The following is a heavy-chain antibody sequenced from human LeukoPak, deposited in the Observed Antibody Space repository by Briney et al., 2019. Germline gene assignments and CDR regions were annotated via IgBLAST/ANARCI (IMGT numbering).Heavy chain of an antibody. CDR1: GYSFTSYW. CDR2: IYPGDSDT. J-gene: IGHJ4*02. V-gene: IGHV5-51*01. D-gene: IGHD2-2*01. CDR3: ARLRYCSSTSCYGYYFDY. Sequence: GESLKISCKGSGYSFTSYWIGWVRQMPGKGLEWMGIIYPGDSDTRYSPSFQGQVTISADKSISTAYLQWSSLKASDTAMYYCARLRYCSSTSCYGYYFDYWGQGTLVTVSS.